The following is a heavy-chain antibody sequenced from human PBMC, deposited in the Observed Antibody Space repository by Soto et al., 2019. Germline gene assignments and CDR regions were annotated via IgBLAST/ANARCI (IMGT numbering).Heavy chain of an antibody. CDR2: IIPIFGTA. CDR3: ARFGDNYYDSSGYYPRYYFDY. J-gene: IGHJ4*02. V-gene: IGHV1-69*01. Sequence: KVSCKASGGTFRSYAISWVRQAPGQGLEWMGGIIPIFGTANYAQKFQGRVTITADESTSTAYMELSSLRSEDTAVYYCARFGDNYYDSSGYYPRYYFDYWGQGTLVTVSS. CDR1: GGTFRSYA. D-gene: IGHD3-22*01.